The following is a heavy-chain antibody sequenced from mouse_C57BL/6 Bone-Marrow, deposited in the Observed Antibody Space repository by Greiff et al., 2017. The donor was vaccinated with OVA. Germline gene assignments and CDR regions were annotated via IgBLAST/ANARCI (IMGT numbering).Heavy chain of an antibody. V-gene: IGHV1-80*01. J-gene: IGHJ2*01. D-gene: IGHD2-5*01. CDR1: GYAFTSYW. Sequence: QVQLQQSGAELVKPGASVKISCKASGYAFTSYWMNWVKQRPGKGLEWIGQIYPGDGDTNYNGKFKGKATLTADKSSSTAYMQLSSLTSEDSAVYFCAGRWVYYSNCQYYFDYWGQGTTLTVSS. CDR3: AGRWVYYSNCQYYFDY. CDR2: IYPGDGDT.